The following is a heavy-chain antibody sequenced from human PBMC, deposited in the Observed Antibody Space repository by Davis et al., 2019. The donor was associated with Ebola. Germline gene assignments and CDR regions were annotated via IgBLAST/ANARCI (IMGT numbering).Heavy chain of an antibody. J-gene: IGHJ4*02. Sequence: VSVKVSCKASGYTFTNYGITWVRQAPGQGLEWMGLISAYNGNSNYAQKLQGRVTMTTDTSTSTAYMELRSLRSDDTAVYYCASASSGYGWVWGQGTLVTVSS. CDR1: GYTFTNYG. V-gene: IGHV1-18*01. CDR3: ASASSGYGWV. D-gene: IGHD5-12*01. CDR2: ISAYNGNS.